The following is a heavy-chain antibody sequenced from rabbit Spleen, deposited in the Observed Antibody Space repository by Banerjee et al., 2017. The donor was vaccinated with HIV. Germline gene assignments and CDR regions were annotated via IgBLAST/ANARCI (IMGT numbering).Heavy chain of an antibody. J-gene: IGHJ6*01. CDR2: IDTSYGDT. CDR1: GFSLTNNYV. V-gene: IGHV1S40*01. D-gene: IGHD8-1*01. CDR3: ARDTGSSFSSYGMDL. Sequence: QSLEESGGDLVKPGASLTLTCTASGFSLTNNYVMRWVRQAPGKGLEWIACIDTSYGDTDYANWPKGRFTISKTSSTTVTLQTTSLTVADTATYFCARDTGSSFSSYGMDLWGQGTLVTVS.